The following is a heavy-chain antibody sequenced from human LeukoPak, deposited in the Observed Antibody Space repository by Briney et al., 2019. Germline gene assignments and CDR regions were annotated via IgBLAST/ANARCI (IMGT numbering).Heavy chain of an antibody. CDR1: GFTFTNYW. D-gene: IGHD6-13*01. CDR2: IKQDGNEE. V-gene: IGHV3-7*01. CDR3: ARGGTSGYSSSLHFWGGNYYFDY. J-gene: IGHJ4*02. Sequence: GGSLRLSCAASGFTFTNYWMSWVRQAPGTGLEWVANIKQDGNEEYYVDSVRGRFTITRDNAKNSLYLQMNSLRAEDTAVYYCARGGTSGYSSSLHFWGGNYYFDYWGQGTLVTVSS.